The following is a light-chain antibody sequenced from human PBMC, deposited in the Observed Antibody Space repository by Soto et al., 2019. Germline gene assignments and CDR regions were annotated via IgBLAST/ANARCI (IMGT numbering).Light chain of an antibody. V-gene: IGKV3D-7*01. CDR3: QQDYNSWT. CDR2: GAS. J-gene: IGKJ1*01. Sequence: PGERVSLSCRASQSVSSSYLTWYQQKPGQAPRLLICGASTRATSIPARFSGSGSGTDFTLTIGSLQPEDFAVYYCQQDYNSWTFGQGTKVEIK. CDR1: QSVSSSY.